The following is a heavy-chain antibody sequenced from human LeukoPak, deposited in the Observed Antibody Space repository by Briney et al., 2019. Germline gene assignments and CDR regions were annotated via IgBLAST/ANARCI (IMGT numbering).Heavy chain of an antibody. Sequence: KSSETLSLTCTVSGGSISSGSYYWTWIRQPAGKGLEWIGRIYTSGRTNYNPSLKSRVTISVDTSKNQFSLKLSSVTAADTAVYYCARTYYDVLSGYYSGGGPFDYWGQGTLVTVSS. CDR1: GGSISSGSYY. CDR2: IYTSGRT. CDR3: ARTYYDVLSGYYSGGGPFDY. J-gene: IGHJ4*02. V-gene: IGHV4-61*02. D-gene: IGHD3-3*01.